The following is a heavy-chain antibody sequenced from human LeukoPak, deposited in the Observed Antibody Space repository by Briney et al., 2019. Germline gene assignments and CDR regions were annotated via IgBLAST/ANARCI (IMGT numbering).Heavy chain of an antibody. CDR1: GGSISNYY. D-gene: IGHD3-9*01. Sequence: SETLSLTCTVSGGSISNYYWSWIRQPPGKGLEWIGYIYYSGSTNYNPSLKSRVTISVDTSKNQFSLKLSSVTAADTAVYYCARVPLYDSTPGWFDPWGQGTLVTVSS. V-gene: IGHV4-59*08. CDR2: IYYSGST. J-gene: IGHJ5*02. CDR3: ARVPLYDSTPGWFDP.